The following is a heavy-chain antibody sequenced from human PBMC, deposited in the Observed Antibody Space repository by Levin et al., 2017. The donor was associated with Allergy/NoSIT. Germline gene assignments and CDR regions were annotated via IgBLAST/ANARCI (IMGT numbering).Heavy chain of an antibody. CDR2: ISFDGTTT. V-gene: IGHV3-30*18. D-gene: IGHD1-26*01. Sequence: GGSLRLSCAASGLTFSGSGMHWVRQAPGKGLEWVALISFDGTTTYYADSVQGRFTISRDNSRNTLYLQMNSLRTEDTAVYYCAKGKRPPYSGSYYLDYWGQGTLVTVSS. J-gene: IGHJ4*02. CDR3: AKGKRPPYSGSYYLDY. CDR1: GLTFSGSG.